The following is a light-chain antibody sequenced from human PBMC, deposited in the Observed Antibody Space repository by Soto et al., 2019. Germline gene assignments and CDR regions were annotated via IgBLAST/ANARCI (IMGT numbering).Light chain of an antibody. J-gene: IGKJ5*01. CDR2: DAS. CDR3: QQYENLPT. V-gene: IGKV1-8*01. Sequence: AIRMTQSPSSFSASTGERVTITCRAGQGISSYLAWYQQKPGKAPKLLIYDASNLEAGVPSRFRGSGSGTDFTFTISRLQPEDIATYYCQQYENLPTFGQGTRLEIK. CDR1: QGISSY.